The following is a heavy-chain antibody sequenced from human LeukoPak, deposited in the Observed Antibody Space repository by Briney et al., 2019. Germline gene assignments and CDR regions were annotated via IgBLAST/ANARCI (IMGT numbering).Heavy chain of an antibody. V-gene: IGHV1-46*01. D-gene: IGHD2-2*02. CDR3: ARAYNPTLYCSSTSCYTGGFGP. CDR2: INPSGGST. CDR1: GYTFTSYY. Sequence: ASVKVSCKASGYTFTSYYMHWVRQSPGQGLEWMGIINPSGGSTSYAQKFQGRVTMTRDTSTSTVYMELSSLRSEDTAVYYCARAYNPTLYCSSTSCYTGGFGPWGQGTLVTVSS. J-gene: IGHJ5*02.